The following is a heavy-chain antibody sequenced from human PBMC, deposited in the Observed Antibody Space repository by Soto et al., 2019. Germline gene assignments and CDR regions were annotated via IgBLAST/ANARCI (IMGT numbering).Heavy chain of an antibody. J-gene: IGHJ4*02. CDR3: ARIQLDTIMALDC. V-gene: IGHV3-33*01. CDR2: IWSDGNNK. D-gene: IGHD1-1*01. Sequence: QVQLVESGGGVVQPGRSLRLSCAVSGFTFNTYGFHWVRQAPGKGLEWVSVIWSDGNNKYYADSVKSRFTISRDSSKNTLYLQMNSLRVEDTAVYYCARIQLDTIMALDCWGQGTLVTVS. CDR1: GFTFNTYG.